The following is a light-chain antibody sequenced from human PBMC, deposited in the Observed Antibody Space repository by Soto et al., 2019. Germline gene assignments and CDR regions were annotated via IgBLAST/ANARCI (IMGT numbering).Light chain of an antibody. CDR3: HQYASSSRT. J-gene: IGKJ1*01. CDR1: QSFSSNY. V-gene: IGKV3-20*01. CDR2: GAS. Sequence: EIVLTQSPGTLSLSPGERATLSCRASQSFSSNYLAWYQQKPGQAPRLLIYGASSRATGIPDRFSGSGSGTDFTLTISRLEPEDFAVYDCHQYASSSRTFGQGTKVEIK.